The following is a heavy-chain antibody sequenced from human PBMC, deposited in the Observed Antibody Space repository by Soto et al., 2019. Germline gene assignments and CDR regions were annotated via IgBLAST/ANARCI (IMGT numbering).Heavy chain of an antibody. CDR1: GGSISSSSYY. D-gene: IGHD6-19*01. CDR2: IYYSGST. J-gene: IGHJ4*02. V-gene: IGHV4-39*01. Sequence: QLQLQESGPGLVKPSETLSLTCTVSGGSISSSSYYWGWIRQPPGKGLEWIGSIYYSGSTYYHPSLKSRVTIXXDXSXXQFSLKLSSVTAADTAVYYCALQQGAVAGTTWVDYWGQGTLVTVSS. CDR3: ALQQGAVAGTTWVDY.